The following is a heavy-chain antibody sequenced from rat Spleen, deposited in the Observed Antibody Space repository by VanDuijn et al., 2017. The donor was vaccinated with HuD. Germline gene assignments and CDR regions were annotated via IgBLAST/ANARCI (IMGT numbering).Heavy chain of an antibody. CDR1: GFTFSNYY. CDR3: TREMGY. Sequence: EVQLVESGGGLVQPGRSLKLSCAASGFTFSNYYMTWVRQAPTKGLEWVASITNGGGSTYYRDSVKGRFTISRDNAKSTLYLQMDSLRSEDTATYYCTREMGYWGQGVMVTVSS. D-gene: IGHD1-12*02. J-gene: IGHJ2*01. CDR2: ITNGGGST. V-gene: IGHV5S23*01.